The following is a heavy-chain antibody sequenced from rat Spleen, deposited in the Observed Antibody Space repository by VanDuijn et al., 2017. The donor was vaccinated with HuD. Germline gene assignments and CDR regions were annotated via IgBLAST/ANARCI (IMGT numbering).Heavy chain of an antibody. J-gene: IGHJ4*01. D-gene: IGHD4-3*01. V-gene: IGHV5-7*01. Sequence: EVQLVESGGGLVQPGRSMKLSCAASGLSFSNYDMAWVRQAPTKGLEWVASISYDGTATYYQDSVKGRFTISRDNAKSTLYLQMDSLRSEDTATYYCARHNSGYGVMDAWGQGASVTVSS. CDR1: GLSFSNYD. CDR2: ISYDGTAT. CDR3: ARHNSGYGVMDA.